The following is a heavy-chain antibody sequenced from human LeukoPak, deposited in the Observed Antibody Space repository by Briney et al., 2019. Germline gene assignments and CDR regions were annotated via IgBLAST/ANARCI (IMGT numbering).Heavy chain of an antibody. Sequence: PSETLSLTCTVSGDSISSSSYYWGWIRPPPGKGLEWIGTMYYSGNTYYNPSLKSRVTISGDTSKNQFSLNLSSVTAADTAVYYCARDLGVVPAWGWFDPWGQGTLVTVSS. V-gene: IGHV4-39*07. D-gene: IGHD2-2*01. J-gene: IGHJ5*02. CDR2: MYYSGNT. CDR3: ARDLGVVPAWGWFDP. CDR1: GDSISSSSYY.